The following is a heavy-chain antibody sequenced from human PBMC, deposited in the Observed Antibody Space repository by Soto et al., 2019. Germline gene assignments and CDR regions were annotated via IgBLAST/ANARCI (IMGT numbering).Heavy chain of an antibody. V-gene: IGHV3-11*06. Sequence: GGSLRLSCAASGFTVSNNYMSWVRQAPGKGLEWVASISSASSETWYSDSVKGRFIISRDNAQNSLFLQMNTLRPDDSAIYYCARVAYWGPGTQVTVSS. CDR3: ARVAY. CDR1: GFTVSNNY. CDR2: ISSASSET. J-gene: IGHJ4*02.